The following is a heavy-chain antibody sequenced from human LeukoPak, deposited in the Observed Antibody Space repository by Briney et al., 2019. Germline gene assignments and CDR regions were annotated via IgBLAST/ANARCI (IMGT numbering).Heavy chain of an antibody. CDR3: ARDGGVYYYYYYMDV. V-gene: IGHV3-64*01. D-gene: IGHD2-15*01. CDR2: ISSNGGST. Sequence: GGSLRLSCAASGFTFSSYAMHWVRQAPGKGLEYVSAISSNGGSTYYANSVKGRFTISRDNSKNTLYLQMGSLRAEDMAVYYCARDGGVYYYYYYMDVWGKGTTVTVSS. CDR1: GFTFSSYA. J-gene: IGHJ6*03.